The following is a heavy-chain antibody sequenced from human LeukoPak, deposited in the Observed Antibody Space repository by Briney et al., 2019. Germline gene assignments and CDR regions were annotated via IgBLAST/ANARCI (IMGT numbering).Heavy chain of an antibody. Sequence: SETLSLTCALYGGSFSGYYWSWIRQPPGKGLEWIGEINHSGSTNYNPSPKSRVTISVDTSKNQFSLKLSSVTAADTAVYYCARSQILTGYQRFDYWGQGTLVTVSS. D-gene: IGHD3-9*01. J-gene: IGHJ4*02. CDR3: ARSQILTGYQRFDY. CDR2: INHSGST. V-gene: IGHV4-34*01. CDR1: GGSFSGYY.